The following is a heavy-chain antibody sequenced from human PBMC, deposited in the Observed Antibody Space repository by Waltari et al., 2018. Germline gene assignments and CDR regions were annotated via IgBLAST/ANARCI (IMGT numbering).Heavy chain of an antibody. CDR2: IYYSGST. Sequence: QLQLQESGPGLVKPSETLSLTCTVPGGSISSSSYYWGWIRQPPGKGLEWIGSIYYSGSTYYNPSLKSRVTISVDTSKNQFSLKLSSVTASDTAVYYCARDLGVGGDYYGMDVWGQGTTVTVSS. CDR3: ARDLGVGGDYYGMDV. CDR1: GGSISSSSYY. V-gene: IGHV4-39*07. J-gene: IGHJ6*02. D-gene: IGHD3-3*01.